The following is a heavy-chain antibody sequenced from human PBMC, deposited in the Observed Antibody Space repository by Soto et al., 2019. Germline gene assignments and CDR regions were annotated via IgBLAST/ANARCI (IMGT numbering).Heavy chain of an antibody. CDR3: ARPTGGDCSGGSCYSDVYWCDP. V-gene: IGHV1-69*12. D-gene: IGHD2-15*01. Sequence: QVQLVQSGAEVKKPGYSVKVSCKASGGTFSSYAISWVRQAPGQGLEWMGGIIPIFGTANYAQKFQGRVTITADESTSTAYMELSSLRSEDTAVYYCARPTGGDCSGGSCYSDVYWCDPWGQGTLVTVSS. CDR1: GGTFSSYA. J-gene: IGHJ5*02. CDR2: IIPIFGTA.